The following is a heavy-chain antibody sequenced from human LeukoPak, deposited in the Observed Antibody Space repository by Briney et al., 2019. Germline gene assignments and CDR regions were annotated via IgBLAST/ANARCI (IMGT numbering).Heavy chain of an antibody. Sequence: SETLSLTCTVSGGSISSSSYYWGWIRQPPGKGLEWIGSIYYSGSSNYNPSLKSRVTISVDTSKNQFSLKLSSVTAADTAVYYCARGRGYQLLVFDYWGQGTLVTVSS. V-gene: IGHV4-39*07. CDR1: GGSISSSSYY. J-gene: IGHJ4*02. CDR2: IYYSGSS. D-gene: IGHD2-2*01. CDR3: ARGRGYQLLVFDY.